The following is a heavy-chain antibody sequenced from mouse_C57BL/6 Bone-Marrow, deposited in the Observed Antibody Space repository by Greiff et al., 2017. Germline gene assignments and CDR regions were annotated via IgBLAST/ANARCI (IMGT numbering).Heavy chain of an antibody. CDR2: ISDGGSYT. V-gene: IGHV5-4*01. CDR3: ARARWLLRGDYAMDY. J-gene: IGHJ4*01. D-gene: IGHD2-3*01. CDR1: GFTFSSYA. Sequence: EVQLVESGGGLVKPGGSLKLSCAASGFTFSSYAMSWVRQTPEKRLEWVATISDGGSYTYYPDNVKGRFTISRDNAKNNLYLQMSHLKSEDTAMYYCARARWLLRGDYAMDYWGQGTSVTVSS.